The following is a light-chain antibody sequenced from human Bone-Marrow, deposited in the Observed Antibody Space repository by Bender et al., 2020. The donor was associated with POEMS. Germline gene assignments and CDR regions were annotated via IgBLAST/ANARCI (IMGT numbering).Light chain of an antibody. V-gene: IGLV6-57*02. CDR1: RGSIASNY. CDR2: EDN. CDR3: QSYDSINHV. Sequence: NFMLTQPHSVSESPGKTGTISCTGSRGSIASNYVQWFQQRPGSAPTTVIYEDNQRPSGVPERFSGSIDSSSNSASLTISGLKTEDEADYYWQSYDSINHVFGTGTKVTVL. J-gene: IGLJ1*01.